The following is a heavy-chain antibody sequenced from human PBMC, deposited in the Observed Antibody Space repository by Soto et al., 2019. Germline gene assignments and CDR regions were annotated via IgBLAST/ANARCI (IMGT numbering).Heavy chain of an antibody. CDR2: ISSSSSYI. J-gene: IGHJ6*02. CDR3: ARDLTRYCSGGSCYHSYYYYYGMDV. V-gene: IGHV3-21*01. D-gene: IGHD2-15*01. CDR1: GFTFSSYS. Sequence: PGGPLRLSCAASGFTFSSYSMNWVRQAPGKGLEWVSSISSSSSYIYYADSVKGRFTISRDNAKNSLYLQMNSLRAEDTAVYYCARDLTRYCSGGSCYHSYYYYYGMDVWGQRTTVTVSS.